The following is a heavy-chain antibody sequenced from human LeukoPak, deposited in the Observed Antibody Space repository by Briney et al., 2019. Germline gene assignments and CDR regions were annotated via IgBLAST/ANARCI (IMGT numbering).Heavy chain of an antibody. Sequence: PGGSLRLSCAASGFTFSSYAMSWVRQAPGKGLEWVSAISGSGGSTYYADSVKGRFTISRDNSKNTLYLQMNSLRAEDTAVYCCAKVPGVGSSWYNDAFGIWGQGTMVTVSS. J-gene: IGHJ3*02. V-gene: IGHV3-23*01. D-gene: IGHD6-13*01. CDR3: AKVPGVGSSWYNDAFGI. CDR1: GFTFSSYA. CDR2: ISGSGGST.